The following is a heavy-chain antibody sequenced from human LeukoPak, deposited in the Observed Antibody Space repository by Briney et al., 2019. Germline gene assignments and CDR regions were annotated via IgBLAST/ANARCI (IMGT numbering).Heavy chain of an antibody. D-gene: IGHD2-21*01. CDR3: AKDRIATTNLDY. CDR2: IRYDGSNK. J-gene: IGHJ4*02. V-gene: IGHV3-30*02. CDR1: GFTFSSYG. Sequence: GGSLRLSCAASGFTFSSYGMHWVRQAPGKGLEWVAFIRYDGSNKYYADSVKGRFTISRDNSKNTLYLQMNSLRAEDTAVYYCAKDRIATTNLDYWGRGTLVTVSS.